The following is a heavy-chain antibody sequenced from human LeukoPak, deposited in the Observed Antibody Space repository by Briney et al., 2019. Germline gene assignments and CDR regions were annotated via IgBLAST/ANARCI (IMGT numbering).Heavy chain of an antibody. CDR1: GFTSSSYA. CDR2: ISGSGGST. V-gene: IGHV3-23*01. CDR3: ARGYCSSTCCSGFDP. D-gene: IGHD2-2*01. Sequence: GGSLRLSCVVSGFTSSSYAMSWVRQAPGKGLDWVSGISGSGGSTFYADSVKGRFTISRDNSKNTLYLQMNSLRAEDTAVYYCARGYCSSTCCSGFDPWGQGTLVTVSS. J-gene: IGHJ5*02.